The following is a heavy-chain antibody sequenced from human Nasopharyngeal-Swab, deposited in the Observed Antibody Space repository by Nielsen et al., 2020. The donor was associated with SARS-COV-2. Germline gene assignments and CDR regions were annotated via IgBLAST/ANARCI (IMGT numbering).Heavy chain of an antibody. D-gene: IGHD2-21*01. CDR2: ISYHGSYK. CDR3: AKDGEAFYYYYYYMDV. Sequence: GESLKISCAASGFTFSNYGMHWVRQAPGKGLEWVAVISYHGSYKYYADSVKGRLTISRDNSKNTLYLQMNSLRAEDTAVFYCAKDGEAFYYYYYYMDVWGKGTTVTVSS. CDR1: GFTFSNYG. J-gene: IGHJ6*03. V-gene: IGHV3-30*18.